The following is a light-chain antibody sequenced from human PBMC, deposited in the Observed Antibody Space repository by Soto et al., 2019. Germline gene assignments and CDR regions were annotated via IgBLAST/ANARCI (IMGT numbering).Light chain of an antibody. CDR1: QAIGSD. Sequence: AIQMTQSPSSLSASVGDRVTITCRASQAIGSDLGWYQQKPGKAPILLIYDASTLQSGVPSRFSGSGSGTDFTLTISSLQPEDFATYYCLQDYSYPRTFGQGTKLDI. CDR2: DAS. CDR3: LQDYSYPRT. J-gene: IGKJ2*01. V-gene: IGKV1-6*01.